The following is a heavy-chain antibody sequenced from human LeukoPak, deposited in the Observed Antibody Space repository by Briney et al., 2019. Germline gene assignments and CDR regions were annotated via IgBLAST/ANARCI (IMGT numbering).Heavy chain of an antibody. Sequence: GGSLRLSCEASGFNFKTYAMTWVRQAPGKGLEWVSAIGSSGDRVYYADSLKGRFTISRDNSKKTLFLQMNSLRAEDTAVYYCAGGSGFLITSWGQGTLVTVSS. CDR3: AGGSGFLITS. J-gene: IGHJ5*02. CDR1: GFNFKTYA. V-gene: IGHV3-23*01. D-gene: IGHD2-15*01. CDR2: IGSSGDRV.